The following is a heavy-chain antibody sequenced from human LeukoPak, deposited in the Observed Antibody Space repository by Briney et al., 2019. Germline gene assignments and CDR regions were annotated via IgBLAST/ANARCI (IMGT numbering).Heavy chain of an antibody. CDR2: IHTSGST. V-gene: IGHV4-61*02. J-gene: IGHJ4*02. CDR1: GGSISSGSYY. Sequence: SETLSLTCTVSGGSISSGSYYLSWIRQPAGKGLEWIGRIHTSGSTNYNPSLKGRVTISVDTSKNQFSLKLSSVAAADTAVYYCARGRDGSSYYFDYWGQGTLVTVSS. CDR3: ARGRDGSSYYFDY. D-gene: IGHD1-26*01.